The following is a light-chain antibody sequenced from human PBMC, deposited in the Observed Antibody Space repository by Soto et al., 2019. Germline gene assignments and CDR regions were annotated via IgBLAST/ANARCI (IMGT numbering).Light chain of an antibody. CDR3: VQPLENFRT. J-gene: IGKJ1*01. CDR2: LGS. CDR1: QSLLHSNGYNY. V-gene: IGKV2-28*01. Sequence: IVMTQSPLSLPVTPGEPASISCRSSQSLLHSNGYNYLDWYLQKPGQSPQLLIYLGSNRASGVPDRFSGSGSDTYFTLEISRVEADDVGVYYCVQPLENFRTFGQGTKVDIK.